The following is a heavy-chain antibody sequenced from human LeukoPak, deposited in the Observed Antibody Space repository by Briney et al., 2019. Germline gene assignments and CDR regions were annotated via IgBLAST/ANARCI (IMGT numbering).Heavy chain of an antibody. Sequence: GGSLRLSCAASGFTFSSYAMTWVRQAPGKGLDWVATITASGSSTFHADSVKGRFTISRDNSKNTLYLLVDSLRAEDTAIYYCAKDVSPSGWYLDSWGQGVPVTVSS. CDR3: AKDVSPSGWYLDS. CDR2: ITASGSST. CDR1: GFTFSSYA. J-gene: IGHJ4*02. D-gene: IGHD2-15*01. V-gene: IGHV3-23*01.